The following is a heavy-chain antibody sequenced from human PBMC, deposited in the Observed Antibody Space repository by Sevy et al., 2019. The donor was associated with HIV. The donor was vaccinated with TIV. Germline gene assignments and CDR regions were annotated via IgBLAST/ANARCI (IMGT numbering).Heavy chain of an antibody. CDR1: GFTFSSYS. Sequence: GSLRLSCAASGFTFSSYSMNWVRQAPGKGLEWVSYISSSSSTIYYADSVKGRFTISRDNAKNSLYLQMNSLRAEDTAVYYCARVGQQLSLEYWGQGTLVTVSS. V-gene: IGHV3-48*01. CDR2: ISSSSSTI. D-gene: IGHD6-13*01. CDR3: ARVGQQLSLEY. J-gene: IGHJ4*02.